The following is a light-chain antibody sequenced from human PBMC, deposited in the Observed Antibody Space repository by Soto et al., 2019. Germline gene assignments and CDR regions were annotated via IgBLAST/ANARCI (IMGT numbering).Light chain of an antibody. V-gene: IGKV3-11*01. Sequence: EIVLTQSPATLSLSPGERATLSCRASQSVSTFLAWYQQKPGQAPSLLIYDASNRATGIPPRLSGSGSGTDFTLTISSLEPEDFAVYYGQQRSNWPRYTLGQGTKLESK. J-gene: IGKJ2*01. CDR3: QQRSNWPRYT. CDR1: QSVSTF. CDR2: DAS.